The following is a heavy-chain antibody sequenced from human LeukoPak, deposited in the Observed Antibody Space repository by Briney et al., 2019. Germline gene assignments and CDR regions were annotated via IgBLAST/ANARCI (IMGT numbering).Heavy chain of an antibody. CDR3: AEGQVRYFAPGDY. J-gene: IGHJ4*02. D-gene: IGHD3-9*01. V-gene: IGHV3-23*01. CDR2: ISGSGGST. CDR1: GFTFSSYA. Sequence: PGGSLRLSCAASGFTFSSYAMSWVRQAPGKGLXXXSSISGSGGSTYYVDSVKGRFTISRDNSKNTLYLQMNSLRAEDTAVYYCAEGQVRYFAPGDYWGQGTLVTVSS.